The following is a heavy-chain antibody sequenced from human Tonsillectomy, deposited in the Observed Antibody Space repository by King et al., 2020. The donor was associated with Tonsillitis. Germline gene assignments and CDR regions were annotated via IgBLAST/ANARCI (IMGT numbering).Heavy chain of an antibody. CDR3: ASIYGGLYR. J-gene: IGHJ4*02. CDR1: GFMFSKYG. V-gene: IGHV3-33*01. D-gene: IGHD2-2*01. CDR2: IWYDGRSE. Sequence: HVQLVESGGGVVQPGRSLRLSCAASGFMFSKYGMHWVRPAPGKGLEWVALIWYDGRSEYYADSVKGRFTISRDNSKNTVFLQMNSLRGEDTAVYYCASIYGGLYRWGQGTLVTVSS.